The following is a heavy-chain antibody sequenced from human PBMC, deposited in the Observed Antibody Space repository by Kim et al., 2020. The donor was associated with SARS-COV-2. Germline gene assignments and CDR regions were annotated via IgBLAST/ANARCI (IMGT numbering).Heavy chain of an antibody. V-gene: IGHV3-74*03. Sequence: GGSLRLSCAASGFPFSNYWMHWVRQGPGKGLEWVSRISSDGTSATYADSVKGRFTISRDNAKNTLFLEMNRLRAEDTAVYYCAVDTAFVYGLDVWGQRTTITVAS. CDR3: AVDTAFVYGLDV. CDR1: GFPFSNYW. D-gene: IGHD5-18*01. CDR2: ISSDGTSA. J-gene: IGHJ6*02.